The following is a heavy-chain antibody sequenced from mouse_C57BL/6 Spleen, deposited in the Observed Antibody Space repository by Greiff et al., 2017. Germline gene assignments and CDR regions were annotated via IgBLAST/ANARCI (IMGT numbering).Heavy chain of an antibody. J-gene: IGHJ2*01. V-gene: IGHV10-3*01. Sequence: EVQLVESGGGLVQPKGSLKLSCAASGFTFNTYAMHWVRQAQGKGLEWVARISSKSSNYATYYADSVKDRFTIYRDDSQSMLYLQMNNLKTEDTARDYCGRDYYGSFAYWGQGTTLTVSS. D-gene: IGHD1-1*01. CDR2: ISSKSSNYAT. CDR3: GRDYYGSFAY. CDR1: GFTFNTYA.